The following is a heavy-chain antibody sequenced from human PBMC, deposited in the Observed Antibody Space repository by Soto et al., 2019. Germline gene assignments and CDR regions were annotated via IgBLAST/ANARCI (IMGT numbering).Heavy chain of an antibody. CDR1: GFSLSTNGEG. D-gene: IGHD6-6*01. CDR2: IYWDDNK. CDR3: AHRRARTAGRDDAYDV. Sequence: QITLKESGPTLVKPTQTLTLSCIFSGFSLSTNGEGVGWIRQPPGKSLEWLALIYWDDNKRYSPSLESRLTLTKDTSKNQLVLTMTNMDPVDTATYYCAHRRARTAGRDDAYDVWGQGTLVVVSS. V-gene: IGHV2-5*02. J-gene: IGHJ3*01.